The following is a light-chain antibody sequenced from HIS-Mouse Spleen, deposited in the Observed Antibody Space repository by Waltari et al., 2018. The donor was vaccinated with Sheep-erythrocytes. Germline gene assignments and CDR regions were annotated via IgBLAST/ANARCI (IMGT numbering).Light chain of an antibody. Sequence: EIVLTQSPGTLSFSPGERATLSCRASPSVSSSYLTWYQQKPGQAPRPPIYGASSRATGIPDRFSGSGSGTDFTLTISRLEPEDFAVYYCQQYGSSPWPFGQGTKVEIK. J-gene: IGKJ1*01. V-gene: IGKV3-20*01. CDR3: QQYGSSPWP. CDR1: PSVSSSY. CDR2: GAS.